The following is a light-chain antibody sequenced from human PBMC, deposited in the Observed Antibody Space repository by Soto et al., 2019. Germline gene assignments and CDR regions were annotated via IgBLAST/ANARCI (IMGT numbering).Light chain of an antibody. CDR2: AAS. CDR1: QSISSY. Sequence: DIQLTPSPASLSASVGDRVTITCRARQSISSYLNWYQQKPGKAPKLLIYAASSLQSGVPSRFSGSGSGTDFTLTISSLQPEDFATYYGQQSYSTPQTFGQGTKLEIK. CDR3: QQSYSTPQT. V-gene: IGKV1-39*01. J-gene: IGKJ2*01.